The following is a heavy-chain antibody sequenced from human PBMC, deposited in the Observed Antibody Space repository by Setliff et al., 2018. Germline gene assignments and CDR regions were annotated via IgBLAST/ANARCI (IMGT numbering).Heavy chain of an antibody. V-gene: IGHV1-46*01. D-gene: IGHD3-3*01. CDR2: INPSGGLT. CDR3: ARDRYYNSWSGTSITAPHDAFDI. Sequence: EASVKVSCKASGYTLTNYYMHWVRQAPGQGFEWMGIINPSGGLTRYAQKFQGRVTMTRDTSTSTVYMEVSRLRSEDTAVYYCARDRYYNSWSGTSITAPHDAFDIWGQGTMVTVSS. CDR1: GYTLTNYY. J-gene: IGHJ3*02.